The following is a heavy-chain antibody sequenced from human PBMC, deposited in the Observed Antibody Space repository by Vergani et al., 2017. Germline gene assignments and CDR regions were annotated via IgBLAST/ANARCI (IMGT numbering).Heavy chain of an antibody. CDR3: AKVVTIFGVVPMDV. D-gene: IGHD3-3*01. Sequence: QVQLVESGGGVVQPGGSLRLSCAASGFTFSSYGMHWVRQAPGKGLEWVAVISYDGSNKYYADSVKGRFTISRDNSKNTLYLQMNSLRAEDTAVYYCAKVVTIFGVVPMDVWGKGTTVTVSS. CDR1: GFTFSSYG. V-gene: IGHV3-30*18. CDR2: ISYDGSNK. J-gene: IGHJ6*03.